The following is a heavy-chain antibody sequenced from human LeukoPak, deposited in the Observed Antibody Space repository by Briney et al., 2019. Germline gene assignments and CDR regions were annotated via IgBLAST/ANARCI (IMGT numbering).Heavy chain of an antibody. J-gene: IGHJ4*02. CDR2: ISGSGSST. CDR1: GFTFSSYG. CDR3: AGSCSGGSCPTTADY. D-gene: IGHD2-15*01. V-gene: IGHV3-23*01. Sequence: GGTLRLSCAASGFTFSSYGMSWVRQAPGKGLEWVSAISGSGSSTYYAASVKGRFTISRDNAKNSLYLQMNSLRAEDTAVYYRAGSCSGGSCPTTADYWGQGTLVTVSS.